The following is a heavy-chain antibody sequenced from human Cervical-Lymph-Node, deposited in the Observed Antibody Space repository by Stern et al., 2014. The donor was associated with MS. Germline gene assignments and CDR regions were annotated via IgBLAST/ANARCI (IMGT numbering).Heavy chain of an antibody. J-gene: IGHJ4*02. V-gene: IGHV5-51*01. CDR3: ARHVSGAEY. D-gene: IGHD5/OR15-5a*01. CDR1: GYTFTNYW. CDR2: IYPGDSET. Sequence: EVQLVESGAVVKQSGESLKISCKGSGYTFTNYWIGWVRQMPGKGLEWMGIIYPGDSETRYSQSFQGQVPISVDKSISTAYLQWSGLKASDTAMYYCARHVSGAEYWGQGTLVTVSS.